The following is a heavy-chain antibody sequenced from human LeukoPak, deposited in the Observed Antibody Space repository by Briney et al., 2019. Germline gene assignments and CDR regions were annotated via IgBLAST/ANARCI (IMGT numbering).Heavy chain of an antibody. CDR1: GRSISSYY. J-gene: IGHJ3*02. CDR2: IYYSGCT. CDR3: ARVAEYGSNSLSFDI. Sequence: KTSETLSLTCTLSGRSISSYYWRWIRQPPGEGVEWIGYIYYSGCTNYNPSLKSRVTISVEPPQNRFSSKLDSVTARDPAFVSFARVAEYGSNSLSFDIWGQGTMVTVSS. V-gene: IGHV4-59*01. D-gene: IGHD4-23*01.